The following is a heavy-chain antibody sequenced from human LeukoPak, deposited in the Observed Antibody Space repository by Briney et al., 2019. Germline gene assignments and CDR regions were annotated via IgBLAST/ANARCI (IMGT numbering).Heavy chain of an antibody. CDR2: IIPIFGTA. D-gene: IGHD2-2*01. Sequence: GSSVKVSCTASGGTFSSYAISWVRQAPGQGLEWMGGIIPIFGTANYAQKFQGRVTITADESTSTAYMELSSLRSEDTAVYYCARLPQLGYCSSTSCYEHFDYWGQGTLVTVSS. V-gene: IGHV1-69*01. J-gene: IGHJ4*02. CDR1: GGTFSSYA. CDR3: ARLPQLGYCSSTSCYEHFDY.